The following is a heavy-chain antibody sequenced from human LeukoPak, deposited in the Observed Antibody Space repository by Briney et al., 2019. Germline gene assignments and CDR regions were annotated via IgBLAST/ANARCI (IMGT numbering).Heavy chain of an antibody. CDR1: GGSISSYY. CDR3: ARLAGLVRGVISAFDI. D-gene: IGHD3-10*01. CDR2: IYYSGST. Sequence: SETLSLTCTVSGGSISSYYWSWIRQPPGKGLEWIGSIYYSGSTYYNPSLKSRVTISVDTSKNQFSLKLSSVTAADTAVYYCARLAGLVRGVISAFDIWGQGTMVTVSS. J-gene: IGHJ3*02. V-gene: IGHV4-59*05.